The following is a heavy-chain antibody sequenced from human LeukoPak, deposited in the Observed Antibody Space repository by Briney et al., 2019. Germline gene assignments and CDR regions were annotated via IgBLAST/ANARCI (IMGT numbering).Heavy chain of an antibody. CDR1: GFTFSSYA. J-gene: IGHJ4*02. CDR2: ISYDGSNK. D-gene: IGHD1-26*01. CDR3: ARGGIVGATTEDDY. Sequence: SGGSLRLSCAASGFTFSSYAMHWVRQAPGKGLEWVAVISYDGSNKYYADSVKGRFTISRDNSKNTLYLQMNSLRAEDTAVYYCARGGIVGATTEDDYWGQGTLVTVSS. V-gene: IGHV3-30*04.